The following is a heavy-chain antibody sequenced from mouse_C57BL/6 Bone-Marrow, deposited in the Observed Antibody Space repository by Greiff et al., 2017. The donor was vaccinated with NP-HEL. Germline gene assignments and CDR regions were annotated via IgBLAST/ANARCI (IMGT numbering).Heavy chain of an antibody. CDR1: GFTFSSYG. V-gene: IGHV5-6*02. J-gene: IGHJ2*01. Sequence: DVMLVESGGDLVKPGGSLKLSYAASGFTFSSYGMSWVRQTPDKRLEWVATISSGGSYTYYPDSVKGRFTISRDNAKNTLYLQMSSLKSEDTAMYYCARRRRFDYWGQGTTLTVSS. CDR3: ARRRRFDY. CDR2: ISSGGSYT.